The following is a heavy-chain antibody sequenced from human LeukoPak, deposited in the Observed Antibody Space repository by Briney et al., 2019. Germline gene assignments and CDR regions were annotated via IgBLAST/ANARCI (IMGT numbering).Heavy chain of an antibody. CDR1: GYTFTGYY. V-gene: IGHV1-2*02. CDR2: INPNSGGT. J-gene: IGHJ5*02. D-gene: IGHD6-19*01. Sequence: APVKVSCKASGYTFTGYYMHWVRQAPGQGLEWMGWINPNSGGTNYAQKLQGRVTMTTDTSTSTAYMELRSLRSEDTAVYYCARARYSSGWRWFDPWGQGTLVTVSS. CDR3: ARARYSSGWRWFDP.